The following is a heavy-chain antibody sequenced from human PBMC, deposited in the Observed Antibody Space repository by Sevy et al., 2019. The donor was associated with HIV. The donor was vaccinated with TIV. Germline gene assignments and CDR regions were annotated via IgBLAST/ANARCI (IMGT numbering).Heavy chain of an antibody. J-gene: IGHJ5*02. D-gene: IGHD3-3*01. CDR1: GYTFNNAW. Sequence: GGSLRLSCAASGYTFNNAWMSWVRQAPGKGLEWLGRIKSKTEGGSAEYASTVKGRFTISRDDSKSTMYLQMNRLRTEDTGVYYCTGATVFGATWFDPWGQGALVTVSS. CDR3: TGATVFGATWFDP. V-gene: IGHV3-15*01. CDR2: IKSKTEGGSA.